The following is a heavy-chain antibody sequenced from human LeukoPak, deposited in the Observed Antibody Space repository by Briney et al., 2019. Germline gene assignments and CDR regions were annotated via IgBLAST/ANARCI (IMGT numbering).Heavy chain of an antibody. V-gene: IGHV3-53*01. CDR1: GFTVSSDY. D-gene: IGHD4-17*01. CDR2: IYSGGST. Sequence: PGGSLRLSCAVSGFTVSSDYMSWVRQASGKGLEWVSVIYSGGSTYYADSVKGRFTISRDNSKNTLYLQMNSLRAEDTAVYYCARLPATVTTKGYYYYYYMDVWGKGTTVTVSS. J-gene: IGHJ6*03. CDR3: ARLPATVTTKGYYYYYYMDV.